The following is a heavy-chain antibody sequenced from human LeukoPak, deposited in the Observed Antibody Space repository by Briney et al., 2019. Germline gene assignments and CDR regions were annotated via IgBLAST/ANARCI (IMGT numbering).Heavy chain of an antibody. CDR2: IYYSGTT. J-gene: IGHJ4*02. Sequence: PSETLSLTCTVSGDSISSGGYYWSWTRQLPGKGLEWIGYIYYSGTTYCNPSLKSRVTISVDTSKNQFSLKLNSVTAADTAVYYCARGWMATIHFDSWGQGTLVTVSS. CDR1: GDSISSGGYY. V-gene: IGHV4-31*03. D-gene: IGHD5-24*01. CDR3: ARGWMATIHFDS.